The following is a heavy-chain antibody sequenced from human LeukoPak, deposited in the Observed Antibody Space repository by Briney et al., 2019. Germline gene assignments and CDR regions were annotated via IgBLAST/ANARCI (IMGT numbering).Heavy chain of an antibody. J-gene: IGHJ4*02. CDR3: AREKYYDSSGYPSPLDY. CDR1: GGSISSYY. CDR2: IYTSGST. V-gene: IGHV4-4*07. Sequence: SETLSLTCTVSGGSISSYYWSWIRQPAGKGLEWIGRIYTSGSTNYNPSLKSRVTMSVDTSKNQFSLKLSSVTAADTAVYYCAREKYYDSSGYPSPLDYWGQGTLVTVSS. D-gene: IGHD3-22*01.